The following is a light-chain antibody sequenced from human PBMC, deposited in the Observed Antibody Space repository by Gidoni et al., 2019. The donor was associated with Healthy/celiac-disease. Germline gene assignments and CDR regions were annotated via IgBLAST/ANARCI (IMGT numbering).Light chain of an antibody. CDR3: QKYNSAPRT. CDR1: QGISNY. Sequence: DIQMTQSPSSLSASVGDRVPITCRASQGISNYLAWDQQKPGKVPKLLIYAAPTGQSGVPSRFSGSGSGTDFTLTISSLQPEDVATYYCQKYNSAPRTFGQGTRLEIK. CDR2: AAP. V-gene: IGKV1-27*01. J-gene: IGKJ5*01.